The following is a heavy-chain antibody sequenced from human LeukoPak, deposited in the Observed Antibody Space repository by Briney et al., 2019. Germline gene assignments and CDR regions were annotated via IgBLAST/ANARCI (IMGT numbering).Heavy chain of an antibody. CDR1: GFSFADRY. D-gene: IGHD3-10*01. CDR2: MSNSGSII. Sequence: GGSLRLSCEAPGFSFADRYMSWIRQAPGKGLEWVSYMSNSGSIIYYADSVKGRFTISRDNTKTFLYLQMNSLRDEDTAVYYCARLGFGEYYFYYYMDVWGKGTAVTVSS. V-gene: IGHV3-11*01. J-gene: IGHJ6*03. CDR3: ARLGFGEYYFYYYMDV.